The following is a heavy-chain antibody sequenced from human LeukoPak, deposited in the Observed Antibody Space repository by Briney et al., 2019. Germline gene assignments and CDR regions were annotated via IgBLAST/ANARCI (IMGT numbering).Heavy chain of an antibody. CDR2: IYPGDSDT. V-gene: IGHV5-51*01. D-gene: IGHD2-15*01. Sequence: GESLQISCKGSGYSYTSYWIGWVRQKPGKGLEWMGIIYPGDSDTRYSPSFQGQVTISADKSISTAYLQWSSLKASDTAVYYCARLVGFEYSPFDYWGQGTLVTVSS. CDR3: ARLVGFEYSPFDY. J-gene: IGHJ4*02. CDR1: GYSYTSYW.